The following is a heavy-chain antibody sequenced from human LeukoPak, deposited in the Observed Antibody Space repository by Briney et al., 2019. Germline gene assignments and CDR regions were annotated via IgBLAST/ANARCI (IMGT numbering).Heavy chain of an antibody. D-gene: IGHD6-19*01. V-gene: IGHV3-7*01. Sequence: RGSLRLSCAASGFTFSSYWMSWVRQAPGKGLEWVANIKQDGSEKYYVDSVKGRFTISRDNAKNSLYLQMNSLRAEDTAVYYCARSGQWLVLDAFDIWGQGTMVTVSS. J-gene: IGHJ3*02. CDR1: GFTFSSYW. CDR3: ARSGQWLVLDAFDI. CDR2: IKQDGSEK.